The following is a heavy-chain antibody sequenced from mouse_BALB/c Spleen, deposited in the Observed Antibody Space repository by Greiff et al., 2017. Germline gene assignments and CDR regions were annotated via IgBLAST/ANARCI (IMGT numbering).Heavy chain of an antibody. Sequence: QVQLQQSGAELMKPGASVKISCKATGYTFSSYWIEWVKQRPGHGLEWIGEILPGSGSTNYNEKFKGKATFTADTSSNTAYMQLSSLTSEDSAVYYCAKGVIAMDYWGQGTSVTVSS. CDR2: ILPGSGST. V-gene: IGHV1-9*01. CDR3: AKGVIAMDY. CDR1: GYTFSSYW. J-gene: IGHJ4*01.